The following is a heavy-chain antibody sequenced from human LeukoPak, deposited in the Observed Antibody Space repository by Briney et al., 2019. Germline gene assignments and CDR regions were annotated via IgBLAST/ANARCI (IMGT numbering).Heavy chain of an antibody. J-gene: IGHJ4*02. V-gene: IGHV4-59*01. D-gene: IGHD6-19*01. CDR1: GGSISSYH. CDR2: IYDIGST. Sequence: SETLSLTCTVSGGSISSYHWNWIRQSPGKGLEWIGYIYDIGSTTYNPSLKSRVTISVDLSKNQFSLKLSSVTAADTAVYYCAREMGSGSEFDFWGQGTLVTVSS. CDR3: AREMGSGSEFDF.